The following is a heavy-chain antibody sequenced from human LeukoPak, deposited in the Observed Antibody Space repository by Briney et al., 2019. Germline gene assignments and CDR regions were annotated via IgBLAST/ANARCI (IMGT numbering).Heavy chain of an antibody. D-gene: IGHD3-22*01. CDR2: IIPIFGTA. CDR1: GGTFSSYA. CDR3: ARETHYDSSGYHNDY. Sequence: GASVKVSCKASGGTFSSYAISWVRQAPGQGLEWMGGIIPIFGTANYAQKFQGRVTITADKSTSTAYMELSSLRSEDTAVYYCARETHYDSSGYHNDYWGQGTLVTVSS. J-gene: IGHJ4*02. V-gene: IGHV1-69*06.